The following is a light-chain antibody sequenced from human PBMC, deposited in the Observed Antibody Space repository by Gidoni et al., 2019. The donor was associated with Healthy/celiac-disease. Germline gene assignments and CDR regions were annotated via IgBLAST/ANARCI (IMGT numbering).Light chain of an antibody. Sequence: QSALTQPASVTGSPRQSITISCTGTSSDVGRYNLVSWYQQHPGKAPKLMIYEVSKRPSGVSNRFSGSKSGNTASLTISGLQAEDEADYYCCSYAGSSTYVFGTGTKVTVL. V-gene: IGLV2-23*02. CDR2: EVS. CDR1: SSDVGRYNL. J-gene: IGLJ1*01. CDR3: CSYAGSSTYV.